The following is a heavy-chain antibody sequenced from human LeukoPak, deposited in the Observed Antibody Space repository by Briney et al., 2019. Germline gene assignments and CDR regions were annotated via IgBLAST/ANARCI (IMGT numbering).Heavy chain of an antibody. CDR2: IIPIFGTA. J-gene: IGHJ4*02. CDR1: GGTFSSYA. Sequence: GASVKVSCKASGGTFSSYAISWVRQAPGQGLEWMGGIIPIFGTANYAQKFQGRVTITADESTSTAYMELSSLRSEDTAVYYCARDRVAVTTTPLFDYWGQGTLVTVSS. V-gene: IGHV1-69*13. D-gene: IGHD4-17*01. CDR3: ARDRVAVTTTPLFDY.